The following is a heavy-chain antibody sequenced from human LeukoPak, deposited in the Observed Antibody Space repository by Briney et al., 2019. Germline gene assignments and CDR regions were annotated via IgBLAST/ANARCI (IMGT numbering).Heavy chain of an antibody. Sequence: ASVKVSCKASGYTFTSYDINWVRQATGQGLEWMGWMNPTSGNTGYAQKFQGRVTMTRNTSISTAYMELSSLRSEDTAVYYCARGSPVGYYYGSGDYFDYWGQGTLVTVSS. CDR3: ARGSPVGYYYGSGDYFDY. CDR1: GYTFTSYD. D-gene: IGHD3-10*01. CDR2: MNPTSGNT. J-gene: IGHJ4*02. V-gene: IGHV1-8*01.